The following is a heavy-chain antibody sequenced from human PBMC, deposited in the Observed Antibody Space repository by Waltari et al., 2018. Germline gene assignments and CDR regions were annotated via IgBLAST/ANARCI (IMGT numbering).Heavy chain of an antibody. D-gene: IGHD1-26*01. V-gene: IGHV3-48*03. CDR3: ARAYSGSYYRYFEY. CDR1: GFIFSNYE. J-gene: IGHJ1*01. CDR2: VSVSGKTM. Sequence: ELQLVESGGGLVQPGGSLRLSCAASGFIFSNYEMNWVRQTPGKGLEWVSYVSVSGKTMYNVDSVKGRFTISRDNAKNSLHLQMNSLRAEDTAVYYCARAYSGSYYRYFEYWGQGALVTVSS.